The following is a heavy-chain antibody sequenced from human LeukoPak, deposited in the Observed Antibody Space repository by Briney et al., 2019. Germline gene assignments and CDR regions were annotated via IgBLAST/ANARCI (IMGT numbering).Heavy chain of an antibody. D-gene: IGHD1-7*01. CDR2: TYYRSKRYN. Sequence: SQALSLTCVISGDSVLSNSAAWKWIRQSPSRGLEWLGRTYYRSKRYNDYAVSVKSRITINPDTSKNQFSLQLNSVTPEDTAVYYCARERGAYNWNYEGWFDPWGQGTLVTVSS. CDR1: GDSVLSNSAA. CDR3: ARERGAYNWNYEGWFDP. V-gene: IGHV6-1*01. J-gene: IGHJ5*02.